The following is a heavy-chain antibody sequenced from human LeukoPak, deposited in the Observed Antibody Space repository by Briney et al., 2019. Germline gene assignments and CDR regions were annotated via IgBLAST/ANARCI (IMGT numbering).Heavy chain of an antibody. CDR2: IGTPDGNT. Sequence: GGSLRLSCAASGFTFSSYAMTWVRQAPGEGLEWVSVIGTPDGNTHYADSVRGRFTISRDNSRSMLYLQMNSLRAEDTAVYYCARARLPPRAYYYGSGIPYYYYGMDVWGQGTTVTVSS. CDR3: ARARLPPRAYYYGSGIPYYYYGMDV. J-gene: IGHJ6*02. D-gene: IGHD3-10*01. CDR1: GFTFSSYA. V-gene: IGHV3-23*01.